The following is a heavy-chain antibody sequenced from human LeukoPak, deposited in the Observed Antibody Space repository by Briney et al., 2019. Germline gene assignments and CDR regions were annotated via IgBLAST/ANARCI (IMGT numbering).Heavy chain of an antibody. CDR1: GGTFSSYA. J-gene: IGHJ3*02. V-gene: IGHV1-69*01. D-gene: IGHD2-21*02. CDR3: ARGGRAYCGGDCLYDAFDI. Sequence: SVKVSCKASGGTFSSYAISWVRQAPGQGLEWMGGIIPIFGTVNYAQKFQGRVTITADESTSTAYMELSSLRSEDAAVYYCARGGRAYCGGDCLYDAFDIWGQGTMVTVSS. CDR2: IIPIFGTV.